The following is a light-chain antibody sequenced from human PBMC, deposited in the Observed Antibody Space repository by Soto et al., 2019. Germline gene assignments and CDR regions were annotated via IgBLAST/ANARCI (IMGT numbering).Light chain of an antibody. J-gene: IGKJ1*01. CDR3: PQYGSLPQR. CDR1: QSVSSSY. CDR2: GAS. Sequence: GAVSLTTGERATVSCRASQSVSSSYLAWYQQKPGQAPRLLIYGASSRATGIPDRFSGSGSGTDFTLTISRLEPEDFAVYYCPQYGSLPQRFAQGTMLDIK. V-gene: IGKV3-20*01.